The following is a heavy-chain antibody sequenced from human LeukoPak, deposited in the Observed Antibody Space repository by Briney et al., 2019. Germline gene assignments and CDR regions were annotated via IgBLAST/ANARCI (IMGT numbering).Heavy chain of an antibody. D-gene: IGHD6-19*01. V-gene: IGHV1-2*02. J-gene: IGHJ4*02. Sequence: ASVKVSCKASGYTFTSYGISWVRQAPGQGLEWMGWINPNSGGTNYAQKFQGRVTMTRDTSISTAYMELSRLRSDDTAVYYCARMTPYSSGRGYWGQGTLVTVSS. CDR2: INPNSGGT. CDR1: GYTFTSYG. CDR3: ARMTPYSSGRGY.